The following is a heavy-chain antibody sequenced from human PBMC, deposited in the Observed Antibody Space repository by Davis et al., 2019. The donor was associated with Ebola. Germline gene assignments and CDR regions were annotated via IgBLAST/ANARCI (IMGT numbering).Heavy chain of an antibody. D-gene: IGHD3-16*01. J-gene: IGHJ6*02. CDR1: GFTFSGSA. Sequence: PGGSLRLSCAASGFTFSGSAMHWVRQASGKGLEWAGRIRSKPNNYATAYAASVKGRFTISRDDSKNTAYLQMNSLKTEDTAVYYCTRHSSYDYVPPYYYGMDVWGQGTTVTVSS. V-gene: IGHV3-73*01. CDR3: TRHSSYDYVPPYYYGMDV. CDR2: IRSKPNNYAT.